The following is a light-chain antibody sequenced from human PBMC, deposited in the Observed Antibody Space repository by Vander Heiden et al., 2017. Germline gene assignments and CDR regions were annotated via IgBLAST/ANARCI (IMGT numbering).Light chain of an antibody. CDR3: EHLNNFPLT. J-gene: IGKJ4*01. Sequence: DIQLTQSPSFLSASVVDRVTITCRASQGISSYLAWYQQTPGKAPKLLISSASALQSGVPSRFSGSGSGTEFTLTINSLQPEDSATFYCEHLNNFPLTFGGGTKVEI. CDR2: SAS. CDR1: QGISSY. V-gene: IGKV1-9*01.